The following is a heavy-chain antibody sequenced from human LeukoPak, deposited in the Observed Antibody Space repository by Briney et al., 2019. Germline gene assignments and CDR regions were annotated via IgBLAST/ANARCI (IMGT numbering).Heavy chain of an antibody. D-gene: IGHD4-23*01. Sequence: QPGGSLRLSCVASGFTFSNYWMSWVRQAPGKGLEWVANIDQDGSEKEKFYVDPVKGRFTISRDNAKNSLYLQMNRLRAEDTAVYYCARDAPYGGNSADYWGQGTLVTVSS. J-gene: IGHJ4*02. CDR3: ARDAPYGGNSADY. CDR1: GFTFSNYW. CDR2: IDQDGSEKEK. V-gene: IGHV3-7*03.